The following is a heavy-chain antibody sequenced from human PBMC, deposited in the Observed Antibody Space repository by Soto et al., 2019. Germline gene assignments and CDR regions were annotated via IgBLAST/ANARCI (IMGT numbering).Heavy chain of an antibody. Sequence: EVQLVESGGTLVQPGGSLRLSCSASGFTFNSYAMHWVRQAPGKGLEFVSAISSYGADTYYADSVKGRFAISRDNSKNKLYLQMSSLRAEDTALYYCVKEGYMRSDWYGQFDYWGQGALVTVSS. D-gene: IGHD6-19*01. CDR3: VKEGYMRSDWYGQFDY. V-gene: IGHV3-64D*06. CDR1: GFTFNSYA. CDR2: ISSYGADT. J-gene: IGHJ4*02.